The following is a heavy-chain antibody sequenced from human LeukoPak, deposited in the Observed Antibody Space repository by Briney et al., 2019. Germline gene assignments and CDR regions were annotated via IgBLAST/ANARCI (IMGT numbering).Heavy chain of an antibody. V-gene: IGHV4-59*08. J-gene: IGHJ4*02. CDR1: GGSISSYY. CDR3: ARHYDYFDY. D-gene: IGHD3-16*01. CDR2: IYYSGST. Sequence: NSSETLSLTCTVSGGSISSYYWSWIRQPPGKGLEWIGYIYYSGSTNYNPSLKSRVTISVDTSKNQFSLKLSSVTAADTAVYYCARHYDYFDYWGQGTLVTVSS.